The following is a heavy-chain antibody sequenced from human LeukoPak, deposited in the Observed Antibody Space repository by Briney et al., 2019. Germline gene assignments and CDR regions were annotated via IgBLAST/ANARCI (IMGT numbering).Heavy chain of an antibody. CDR2: IYYSGST. V-gene: IGHV4-59*01. CDR3: ARWDGDYALGGIDP. CDR1: GASITSYY. Sequence: PSETLSLTCTVSGASITSYYWSWIRQPPGKGLEWIGYIYYSGSTNYNPSLKSRVTISVDTSKNQFSLKLSSVTAADTAVYYCARWDGDYALGGIDPWGQGTLVTVSS. D-gene: IGHD4-17*01. J-gene: IGHJ5*02.